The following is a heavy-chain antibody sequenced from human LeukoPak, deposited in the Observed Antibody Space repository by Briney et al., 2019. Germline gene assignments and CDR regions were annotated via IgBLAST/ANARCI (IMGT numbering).Heavy chain of an antibody. CDR1: GGSISSGGYY. J-gene: IGHJ4*02. V-gene: IGHV4-31*03. D-gene: IGHD4-17*01. CDR2: IYYSGST. CDR3: ASSSYYGDYPDY. Sequence: SQTLSLTCTVSGGSISSGGYYWSWIRQHPGTGLEWIGYIYYSGSTYYNPSLKSRVTISVDRSKNQFSLKLSSVTAADTAVYYCASSSYYGDYPDYWGQGTLVTVSS.